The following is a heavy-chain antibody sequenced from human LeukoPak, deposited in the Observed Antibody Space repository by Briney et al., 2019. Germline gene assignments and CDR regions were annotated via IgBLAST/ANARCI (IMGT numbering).Heavy chain of an antibody. CDR3: ANFCSGGSCYFDY. CDR2: IYHSGST. J-gene: IGHJ4*02. CDR1: GYSISSGYY. Sequence: SETLTLTCTVSGYSISSGYYWGWIRQPPGKGLEWIGSIYHSGSTYYNPSLKSRVTISVDTSKNQFSLKLSSVTAAGTAVYYCANFCSGGSCYFDYWGQGTLVTVSS. D-gene: IGHD2-15*01. V-gene: IGHV4-38-2*02.